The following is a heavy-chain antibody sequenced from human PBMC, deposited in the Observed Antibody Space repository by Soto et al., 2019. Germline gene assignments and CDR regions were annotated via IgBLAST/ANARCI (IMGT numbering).Heavy chain of an antibody. V-gene: IGHV1-18*04. J-gene: IGHJ4*02. D-gene: IGHD6-13*01. CDR2: ISAYNGNT. Sequence: APVKGSCKGSGFTFSSYGISWVGQAPGQGLEWMGWISAYNGNTNYAQKLQGRVTMTTDTSTSTAYMELRSLRSDDTAVYYCARGLNGAAGTGWGQGTLVTVSS. CDR1: GFTFSSYG. CDR3: ARGLNGAAGTG.